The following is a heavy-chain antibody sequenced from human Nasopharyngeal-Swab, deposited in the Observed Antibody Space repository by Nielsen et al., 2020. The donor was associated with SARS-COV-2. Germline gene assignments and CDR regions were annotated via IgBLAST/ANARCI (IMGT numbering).Heavy chain of an antibody. D-gene: IGHD3-10*01. CDR3: ARDRITMVRGVISLTNWFDP. Sequence: ASVKVSCKASGGTFSSYAISWARQAPGQGLEWMGIINPSGGSTSYAQKFQGRVTMTRDTSTSTVYMELSSLRSEDTAVYYCARDRITMVRGVISLTNWFDPWGQGTLVTVSS. J-gene: IGHJ5*02. V-gene: IGHV1-46*01. CDR2: INPSGGST. CDR1: GGTFSSYA.